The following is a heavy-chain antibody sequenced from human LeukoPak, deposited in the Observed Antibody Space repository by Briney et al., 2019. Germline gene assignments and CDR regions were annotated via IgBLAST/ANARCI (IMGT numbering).Heavy chain of an antibody. CDR3: AREPYDYGDRPFDY. V-gene: IGHV4-34*01. D-gene: IGHD4-17*01. J-gene: IGHJ4*02. Sequence: PSETLSLTCAVYGGSFSGYYWSWIRQPPGKGLEWFGEINHSGSTNYNPSLKSRVTISVDTSKNQFSLKLSSVTAADTAVYYCAREPYDYGDRPFDYWGQGTLVTVSS. CDR2: INHSGST. CDR1: GGSFSGYY.